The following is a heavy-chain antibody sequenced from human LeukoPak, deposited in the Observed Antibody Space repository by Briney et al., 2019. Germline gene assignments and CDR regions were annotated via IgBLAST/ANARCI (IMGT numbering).Heavy chain of an antibody. Sequence: SGTLSLTCAVSGGSISSSNWWSWVRQPPGKGLEWIGEIYHSGTTNYNPSLKSRVTMSVDTSKNQLSLKLTSVTAADTAVYYCARELVTKADAFDIWGQGTMVTVSS. D-gene: IGHD4-23*01. CDR2: IYHSGTT. V-gene: IGHV4-4*02. CDR3: ARELVTKADAFDI. CDR1: GGSISSSNW. J-gene: IGHJ3*02.